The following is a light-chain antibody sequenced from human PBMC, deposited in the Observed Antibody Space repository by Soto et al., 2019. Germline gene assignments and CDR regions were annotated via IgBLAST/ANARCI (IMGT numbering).Light chain of an antibody. Sequence: QSVLTQPPSMSAAPGQMVAISCSGTSSNIGDNSVSWYQQLPGTAPKLLIYDDNKRPSGIPDRFSGSKSGTSATLGITGFQTGDEADYYCGSWDSSLSAYVFGTGTKLTVL. J-gene: IGLJ1*01. CDR1: SSNIGDNS. CDR3: GSWDSSLSAYV. CDR2: DDN. V-gene: IGLV1-51*01.